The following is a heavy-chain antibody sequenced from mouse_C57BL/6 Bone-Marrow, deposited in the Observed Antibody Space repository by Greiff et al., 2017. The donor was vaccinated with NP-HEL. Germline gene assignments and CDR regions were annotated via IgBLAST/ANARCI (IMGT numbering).Heavy chain of an antibody. J-gene: IGHJ1*03. CDR2: ISNLAYSN. CDR1: GFTFSDYG. D-gene: IGHD2-3*01. Sequence: EVQLVESGGGLVQPGGSLKLSCAASGFTFSDYGMAWVRQAPRKGPEWVAFISNLAYSNYYADTVTGRFTISRENAKNTLYLEMSSLRSEDADMYYCARRYDGFCWYFDVWGTGTTVTVSS. V-gene: IGHV5-15*01. CDR3: ARRYDGFCWYFDV.